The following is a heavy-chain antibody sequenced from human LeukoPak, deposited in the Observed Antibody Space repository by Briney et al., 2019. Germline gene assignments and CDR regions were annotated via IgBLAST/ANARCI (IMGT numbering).Heavy chain of an antibody. CDR2: INHSGST. V-gene: IGHV4-34*01. CDR3: ARVGGDV. J-gene: IGHJ6*02. Sequence: SETLSLTCAVYGGSFSGYYWSGIRQPPGKGLECIGEINHSGSTNYNPSLKSRVTISVDTSKNQFSLKLSSVTAADTAVYYCARVGGDVWGQGTTVTVSS. D-gene: IGHD3-3*01. CDR1: GGSFSGYY.